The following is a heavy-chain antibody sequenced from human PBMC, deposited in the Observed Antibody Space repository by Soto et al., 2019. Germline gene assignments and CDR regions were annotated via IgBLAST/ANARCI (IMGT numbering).Heavy chain of an antibody. D-gene: IGHD3-22*01. CDR1: GGSFSGYY. J-gene: IGHJ4*02. Sequence: SETLSLTCAVYGGSFSGYYWSWIRQPPGKGLDWIGEINHGGSTNYNPSLKSRVTISIDTSKNQFSLKLSSVTAADTAVYYCARHMSYDSSGYYFYYFDYWGQGTLVTVSS. V-gene: IGHV4-34*01. CDR2: INHGGST. CDR3: ARHMSYDSSGYYFYYFDY.